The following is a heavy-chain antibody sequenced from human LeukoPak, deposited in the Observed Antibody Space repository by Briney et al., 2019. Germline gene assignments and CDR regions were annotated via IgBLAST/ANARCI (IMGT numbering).Heavy chain of an antibody. D-gene: IGHD2-2*01. V-gene: IGHV3-23*01. Sequence: GGSLRLSCVASEFTFSSYAMSWVRQAPGKGLEWVSAISGSGGSTYYADSVKGRFTISRDNSKNTLYLQMNSLRAEDTAVYYCAKGDIVVVPAAKGAAFDIWGQGTMVTVSS. J-gene: IGHJ3*02. CDR3: AKGDIVVVPAAKGAAFDI. CDR2: ISGSGGST. CDR1: EFTFSSYA.